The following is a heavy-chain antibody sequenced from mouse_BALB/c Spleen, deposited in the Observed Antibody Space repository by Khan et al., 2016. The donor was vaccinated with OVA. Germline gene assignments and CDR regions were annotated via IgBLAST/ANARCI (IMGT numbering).Heavy chain of an antibody. Sequence: VQLQQPGPDLMKPGASVTISCTASGYSFTSYYIHWVKQRLGKSLEWIGYINPFNGGTSYNPTFKGKATLTVDKSSSTAYMHLSSLTSDDSAVYDCARHRYDDWFAYWGQGTLVTVSA. J-gene: IGHJ3*01. CDR1: GYSFTSYY. CDR2: INPFNGGT. V-gene: IGHV1S135*01. CDR3: ARHRYDDWFAY. D-gene: IGHD2-14*01.